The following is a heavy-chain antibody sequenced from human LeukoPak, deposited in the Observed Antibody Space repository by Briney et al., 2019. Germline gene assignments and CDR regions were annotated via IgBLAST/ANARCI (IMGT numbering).Heavy chain of an antibody. J-gene: IGHJ6*03. Sequence: SETLSLTCTVSGGSISSHYWSWIRQPPGKGLEWIGYIYYSGSTNYNPSLKSRVTISVDTSKNQFSLKLSSVTAADTAVYYCARVRGYYYGSAGYYMDVWGKGTTVAISS. CDR2: IYYSGST. D-gene: IGHD3-10*01. CDR3: ARVRGYYYGSAGYYMDV. CDR1: GGSISSHY. V-gene: IGHV4-59*11.